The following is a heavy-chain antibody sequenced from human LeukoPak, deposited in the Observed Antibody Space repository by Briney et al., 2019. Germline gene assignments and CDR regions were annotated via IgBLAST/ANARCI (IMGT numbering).Heavy chain of an antibody. D-gene: IGHD2-2*03. CDR3: AKDGSFDY. CDR1: GFTFSSYG. CDR2: ISYDGSNK. V-gene: IGHV3-30*18. J-gene: IGHJ4*02. Sequence: GGSLRLSCAASGFTFSSYGMHWVRQAPGKGLEWVAVISYDGSNKYYADSVKGRFTITRDNSKNTLYLQMNSLRAEDTAVYYCAKDGSFDYWGQGTLVTVSS.